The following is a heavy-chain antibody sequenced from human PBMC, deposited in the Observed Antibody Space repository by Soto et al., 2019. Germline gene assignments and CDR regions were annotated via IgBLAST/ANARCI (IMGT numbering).Heavy chain of an antibody. Sequence: SETLSLTCTVSGGSISSYYWSWIRQPAGKGLEWIGRIYTSGSTNYNPSLKSRVTMSVDTSKNQFSLKLSSVTAADTAVYYCARARYYYDSSGYSPYYFDYWGQGTPVTVSS. CDR1: GGSISSYY. D-gene: IGHD3-22*01. J-gene: IGHJ4*02. CDR2: IYTSGST. V-gene: IGHV4-4*07. CDR3: ARARYYYDSSGYSPYYFDY.